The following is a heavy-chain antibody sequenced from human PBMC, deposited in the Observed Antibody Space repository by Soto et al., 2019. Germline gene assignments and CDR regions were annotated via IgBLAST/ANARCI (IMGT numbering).Heavy chain of an antibody. CDR1: GGSISSYY. D-gene: IGHD6-13*01. V-gene: IGHV4-59*08. CDR3: ARQPNSSSWRSWFDP. CDR2: IYYSGST. Sequence: SETLSLTCTVSGGSISSYYWSWIRQPPGKGLEWIGYIYYSGSTNYNPSLKSRVTISVDTSKNQFSLKLSSVTAADTAVYYCARQPNSSSWRSWFDPWGQGTLVTVSS. J-gene: IGHJ5*02.